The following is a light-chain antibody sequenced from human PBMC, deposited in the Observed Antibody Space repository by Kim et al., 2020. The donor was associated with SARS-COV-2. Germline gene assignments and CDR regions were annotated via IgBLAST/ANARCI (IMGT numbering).Light chain of an antibody. CDR2: GAS. CDR1: QSIYNNY. Sequence: SPGERATLSCRASQSIYNNYLAWYQQKLGQAPSLLIYGASSRATGIPDRFTGSGSGTDFTLTISRLEPEDFAVYYCLQFGNLPWTFGQGTKVDIK. J-gene: IGKJ1*01. CDR3: LQFGNLPWT. V-gene: IGKV3-20*01.